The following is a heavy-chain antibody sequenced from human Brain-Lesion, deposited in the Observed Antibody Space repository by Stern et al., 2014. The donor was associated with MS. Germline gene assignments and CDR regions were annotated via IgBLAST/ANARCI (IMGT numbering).Heavy chain of an antibody. V-gene: IGHV4-61*02. Sequence: QVQLVESGPGLVKPSQTLSLSCTVSGGSISSGGYYWSWIRQPAGKGLEWIGRIFNSGRTRYNPSLKSRVPISIDTSKNQFSLRLNPRTAADTAVYYCARGRVVPGFQYYATDVWGQGTTVIVSS. CDR1: GGSISSGGYY. J-gene: IGHJ6*02. CDR3: ARGRVVPGFQYYATDV. D-gene: IGHD2-2*01. CDR2: IFNSGRT.